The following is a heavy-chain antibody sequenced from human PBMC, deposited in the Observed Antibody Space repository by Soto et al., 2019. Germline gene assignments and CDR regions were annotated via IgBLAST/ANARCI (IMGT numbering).Heavy chain of an antibody. V-gene: IGHV3-30-3*01. D-gene: IGHD5-12*01. Sequence: QVQLVESGGGVVQPGRSLRLSCAASGFTFSSYAMHWVRQAPGKGLEWVAVISYDGSNKYYADSVKSRFTISRDNSKNTLYLQMNSLRAEDTAVYYCARSSGYDSIGGWFAPWGQGTLVTVSS. CDR1: GFTFSSYA. CDR2: ISYDGSNK. CDR3: ARSSGYDSIGGWFAP. J-gene: IGHJ5*02.